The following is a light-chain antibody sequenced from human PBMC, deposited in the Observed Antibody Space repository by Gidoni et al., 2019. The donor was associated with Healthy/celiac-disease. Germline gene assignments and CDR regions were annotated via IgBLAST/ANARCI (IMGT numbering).Light chain of an antibody. J-gene: IGKJ4*01. Sequence: DLVMPQSLLSLRVTPGEPASISCSSSQSLLHSNGYNYLDWYLQKPGQSPQLLIYLGSNRASGVPDRFSGSGSGTDFTLKISRVEAEDVGVYYCMQTLQTPLTFGGGTKVEIK. CDR3: MQTLQTPLT. V-gene: IGKV2-28*01. CDR1: QSLLHSNGYNY. CDR2: LGS.